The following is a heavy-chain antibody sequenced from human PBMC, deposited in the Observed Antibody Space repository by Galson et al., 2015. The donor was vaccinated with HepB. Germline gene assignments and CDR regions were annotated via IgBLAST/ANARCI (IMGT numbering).Heavy chain of an antibody. J-gene: IGHJ2*01. CDR2: ISCGGYST. Sequence: LRLSCAASGFPFSTYAMSWVRQAPGKGLEWVLSISCGGYSTFYADSVKGRFTISRDNSNNTLYLQMGSLRAEDMAVYYCARSTGSYLFDLWGRGTLVTVSS. V-gene: IGHV3-23*01. D-gene: IGHD1-26*01. CDR1: GFPFSTYA. CDR3: ARSTGSYLFDL.